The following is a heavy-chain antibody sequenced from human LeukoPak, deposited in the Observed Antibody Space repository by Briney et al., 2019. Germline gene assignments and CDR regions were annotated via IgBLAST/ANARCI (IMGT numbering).Heavy chain of an antibody. J-gene: IGHJ4*02. CDR1: GFTFSSYG. V-gene: IGHV1-18*01. Sequence: ASVKVSCKASGFTFSSYGITWVRQAPGQGLEWMGWISTYNGHTKYAQKFQGRVTMTTDTSTSTVYMELSSLRSEDTAVYYCATLAQYCSGGSCYGVYFDYWGQGTLVTVSS. D-gene: IGHD2-15*01. CDR3: ATLAQYCSGGSCYGVYFDY. CDR2: ISTYNGHT.